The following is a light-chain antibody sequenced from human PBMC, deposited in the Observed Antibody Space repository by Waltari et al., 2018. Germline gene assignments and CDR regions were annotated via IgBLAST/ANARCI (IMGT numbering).Light chain of an antibody. J-gene: IGLJ3*02. CDR3: SSFTYTTTLV. V-gene: IGLV2-14*01. CDR1: SRDVGGYGQ. CDR2: EVS. Sequence: QSALTQPASVSGSLGQSITISCTGPSRDVGGYGQVHWYQQHPGKAPELIIYEVSKRPSGVSDRFSGSKSGNTASLTISGLQADDEADFYCSSFTYTTTLVFGGGTKLTVL.